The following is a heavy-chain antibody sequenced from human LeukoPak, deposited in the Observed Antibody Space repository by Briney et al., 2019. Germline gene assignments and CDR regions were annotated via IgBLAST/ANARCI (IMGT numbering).Heavy chain of an antibody. V-gene: IGHV5-51*01. CDR1: GYNFTNFW. D-gene: IGHD3-3*01. CDR2: INPADSET. CDR3: ARVRSIGALNWFDP. J-gene: IGHJ5*02. Sequence: GESLKISCKGFGYNFTNFWTGWVRQMPGKGLEWMGVINPADSETRYSPSFQGHVTISADKSISTAYLQWSSLKASDTAMYYCARVRSIGALNWFDPWGQGTLVTVSS.